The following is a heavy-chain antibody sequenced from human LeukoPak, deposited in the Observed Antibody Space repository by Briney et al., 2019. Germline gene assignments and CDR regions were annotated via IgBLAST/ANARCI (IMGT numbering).Heavy chain of an antibody. J-gene: IGHJ3*02. Sequence: ASVKVSCKAAGYSFTSFHINWVRQAPGQGPEWMGWMNPNTGNTGFAQKFQGRLTITQNSPTSTVYMELNSLTSEDTAVYYCARRGLAAGIHDLVYGFDIWGQGTMVTVSS. CDR3: ARRGLAAGIHDLVYGFDI. V-gene: IGHV1-8*03. D-gene: IGHD3/OR15-3a*01. CDR2: MNPNTGNT. CDR1: GYSFTSFH.